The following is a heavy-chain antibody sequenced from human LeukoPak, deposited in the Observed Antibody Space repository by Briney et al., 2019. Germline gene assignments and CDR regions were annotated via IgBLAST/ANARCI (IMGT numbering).Heavy chain of an antibody. J-gene: IGHJ4*02. CDR2: IKPDGSEK. D-gene: IGHD3-22*01. V-gene: IGHV3-7*01. Sequence: GGSLRLSCAASGFTFSDSYMTWIRQAPGKGLEWVANIKPDGSEKYYVDSVKGRFTISRDKAKNSVYLQMNSLRAEDTAVYYCARRYYDSNDYYYGNYFDYWGQGTLVIVSS. CDR3: ARRYYDSNDYYYGNYFDY. CDR1: GFTFSDSY.